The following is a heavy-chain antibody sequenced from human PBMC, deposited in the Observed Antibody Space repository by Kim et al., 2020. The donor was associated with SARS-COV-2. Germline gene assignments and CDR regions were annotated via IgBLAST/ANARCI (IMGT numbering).Heavy chain of an antibody. Sequence: SETLSLTCTVSGGSISSGGYYWSWIRQHPGKGLEWIGYIYYSGSTYYNPSLKSRVTISVDTSKNQFSLKLSSVTAADTAVYYCARGWYYYDSSGYLDAFDIWGQGTMVTVSS. CDR3: ARGWYYYDSSGYLDAFDI. CDR1: GGSISSGGYY. J-gene: IGHJ3*02. D-gene: IGHD3-22*01. CDR2: IYYSGST. V-gene: IGHV4-31*03.